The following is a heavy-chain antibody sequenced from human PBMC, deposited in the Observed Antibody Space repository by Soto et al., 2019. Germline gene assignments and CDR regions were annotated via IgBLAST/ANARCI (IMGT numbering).Heavy chain of an antibody. CDR1: GFTFSSYA. CDR3: ARVLSSDILNGYPQYFDY. Sequence: PGGSLRLSCAASGFTFSSYAMHWVRQAPGKGLEWVAVISYDGSNKYYADSVKGRFTISRDNSKNTLYLQMNSLRAEDTAVYYCARVLSSDILNGYPQYFDYWGQGTLVTVSS. D-gene: IGHD3-9*01. V-gene: IGHV3-30-3*01. CDR2: ISYDGSNK. J-gene: IGHJ4*02.